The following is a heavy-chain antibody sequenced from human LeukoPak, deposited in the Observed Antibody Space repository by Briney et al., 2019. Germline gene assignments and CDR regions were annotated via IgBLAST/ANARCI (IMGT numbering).Heavy chain of an antibody. J-gene: IGHJ4*02. D-gene: IGHD6-19*01. CDR1: GGTFSSYA. V-gene: IGHV1-69*04. Sequence: ASVKVSCKASGGTFSSYAISWVRQAPGQGLEWMGRIIPILGIANYAQKFQGRVTITADKSTSTVYMELSSLRSEDTAVYYCARSTSSGWPDYWGQGTLVTVSS. CDR2: IIPILGIA. CDR3: ARSTSSGWPDY.